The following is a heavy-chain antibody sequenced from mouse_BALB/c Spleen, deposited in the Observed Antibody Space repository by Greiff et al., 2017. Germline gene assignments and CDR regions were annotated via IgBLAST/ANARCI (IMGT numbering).Heavy chain of an antibody. CDR3: ARGNYEFAWFAY. D-gene: IGHD2-1*01. Sequence: EVNVVESGGGLVKPGGSLKLSCAASGFTFSSYAMSWVRQTPEKRLEWVATISSGGSYTYYPDSVKGRFTISRDNAKNTLYLQMSSLRSEDTAMYYCARGNYEFAWFAYWGQGTLVTVSA. CDR2: ISSGGSYT. J-gene: IGHJ3*01. CDR1: GFTFSSYA. V-gene: IGHV5-9-3*01.